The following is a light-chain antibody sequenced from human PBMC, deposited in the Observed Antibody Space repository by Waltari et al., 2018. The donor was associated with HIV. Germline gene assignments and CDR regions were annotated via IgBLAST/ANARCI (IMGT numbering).Light chain of an antibody. V-gene: IGLV1-40*01. Sequence: QSVLTQPPSVSGAPGHRVTISCTGTSSNIGPVFAAHWYQQVPETAPKLLIYGDTNRPSGLPDRFSGSKSGTSASLAITGLQAEDEADYYCQSYDSGLSVVFGGGTKLTVL. CDR3: QSYDSGLSVV. CDR1: SSNIGPVFA. CDR2: GDT. J-gene: IGLJ3*02.